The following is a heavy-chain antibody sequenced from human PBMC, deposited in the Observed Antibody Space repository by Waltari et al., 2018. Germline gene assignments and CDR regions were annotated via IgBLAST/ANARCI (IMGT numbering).Heavy chain of an antibody. CDR3: ARGTYYYDSSGYYPYYYYGMDV. Sequence: QVQLVQSGAEVKKPGSSVKVSCKASGGTFSSYAISWVRQAPGQGLEWMGGIIPIFGTANYAQKFQGRVTITTDESTSTAYMELSSLRSEDTAVYYCARGTYYYDSSGYYPYYYYGMDVWGQGTTVTVSS. V-gene: IGHV1-69*05. D-gene: IGHD3-22*01. CDR1: GGTFSSYA. CDR2: IIPIFGTA. J-gene: IGHJ6*02.